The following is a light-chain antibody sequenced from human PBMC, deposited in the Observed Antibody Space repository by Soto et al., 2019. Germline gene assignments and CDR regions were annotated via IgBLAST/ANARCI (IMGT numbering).Light chain of an antibody. Sequence: EFVLTQFPVTLSVSPGERATLSCRASQSVSSNLAWYQHKPGQAPRLLIYGASSRATGIPDRFSGSGSGTDFTLTISRLEPEDFAVYYCQQYGSSPPITFGQGTRLEI. V-gene: IGKV3-20*01. J-gene: IGKJ5*01. CDR3: QQYGSSPPIT. CDR2: GAS. CDR1: QSVSSN.